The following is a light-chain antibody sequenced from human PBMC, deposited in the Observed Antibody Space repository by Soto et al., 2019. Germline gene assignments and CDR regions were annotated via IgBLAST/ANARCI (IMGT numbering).Light chain of an antibody. CDR2: GAS. CDR3: QQYGSSIT. V-gene: IGKV3-15*01. J-gene: IGKJ5*01. Sequence: IVMTQSPATLSVSPGERVTFSCRASQSVSTRLAWYQHKPGQAPRLLISGASTGATGIPPRFSGSGSGTDYTLTVTRLEPEDFAVYYCQQYGSSITFGQGTRLEIK. CDR1: QSVSTR.